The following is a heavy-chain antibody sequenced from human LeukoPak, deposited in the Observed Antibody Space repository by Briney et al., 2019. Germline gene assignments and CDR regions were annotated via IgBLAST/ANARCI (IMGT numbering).Heavy chain of an antibody. CDR3: ARVVEMATNRFDY. CDR2: IYHSGST. V-gene: IGHV4-38-2*02. J-gene: IGHJ4*02. D-gene: IGHD5-24*01. CDR1: GDSITGYY. Sequence: KASETLSLTCSVSGDSITGYYWGWIRQPPGKGLEWIGSIYHSGSTYYNPSLKSRVTISVDTSKNQFSLKLSSVTAADTAVYYCARVVEMATNRFDYWGQGTLVTVSS.